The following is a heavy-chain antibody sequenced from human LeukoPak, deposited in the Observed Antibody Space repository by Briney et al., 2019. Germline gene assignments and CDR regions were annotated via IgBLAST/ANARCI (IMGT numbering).Heavy chain of an antibody. Sequence: GGSLRLSCTASGFTFGDYAMSWFRQAPGKGLEWVGFIRIKTYGGTTEYAASVKGRFTISRDDSKSIAYLQMNSLKTEDTAVYYCTRSSGSFYGNWFDPWGQGTLVTVSS. J-gene: IGHJ5*02. CDR1: GFTFGDYA. CDR2: IRIKTYGGTT. V-gene: IGHV3-49*03. D-gene: IGHD3-10*01. CDR3: TRSSGSFYGNWFDP.